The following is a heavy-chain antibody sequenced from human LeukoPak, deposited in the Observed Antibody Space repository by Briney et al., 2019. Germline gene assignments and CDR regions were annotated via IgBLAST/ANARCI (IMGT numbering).Heavy chain of an antibody. CDR1: GYSFTNYW. V-gene: IGHV5-51*01. CDR3: ARRRITGPNYYYYGMDV. D-gene: IGHD1-20*01. Sequence: GESLQISCEASGYSFTNYWIVWVRQMPGKGLEWMGIIYPGDSDTRYNPSFQGQVTISADKSNSTAYLQWSSLKASDTAMYYCARRRITGPNYYYYGMDVWGQGTTVTVSS. CDR2: IYPGDSDT. J-gene: IGHJ6*02.